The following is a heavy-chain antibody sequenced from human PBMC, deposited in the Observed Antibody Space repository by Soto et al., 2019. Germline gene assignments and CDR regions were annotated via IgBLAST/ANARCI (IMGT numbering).Heavy chain of an antibody. D-gene: IGHD3-3*01. Sequence: GASVKVSCKASGGTFSSYAISWVRQAPGQGLEWMGGIIPIFGTANYAQKFQGRVTITADESTSTAYMELSSLRSEDTAVYYCARDSSEGGYYPNWFDPWGQGTLVTVSS. J-gene: IGHJ5*02. V-gene: IGHV1-69*13. CDR2: IIPIFGTA. CDR3: ARDSSEGGYYPNWFDP. CDR1: GGTFSSYA.